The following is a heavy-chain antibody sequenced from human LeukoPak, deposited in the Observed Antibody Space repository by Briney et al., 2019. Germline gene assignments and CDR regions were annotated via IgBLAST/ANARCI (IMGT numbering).Heavy chain of an antibody. CDR2: ISSSGSTI. D-gene: IGHD3-10*01. V-gene: IGHV3-48*03. CDR3: AKCMVRGVIRVYYFDY. Sequence: GGSLRLSCAASGFTFSSYEMHWVRQAPGKGLEWVSYISSSGSTIYYADSVKGRFTISRDNAKNSLYLQMNSLRAEDTAVYYCAKCMVRGVIRVYYFDYWGQGTLVTVSS. CDR1: GFTFSSYE. J-gene: IGHJ4*02.